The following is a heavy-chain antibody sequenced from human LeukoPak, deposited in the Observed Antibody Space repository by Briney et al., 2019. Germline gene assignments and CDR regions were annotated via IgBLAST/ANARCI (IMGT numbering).Heavy chain of an antibody. CDR3: ARQSAAHAFDI. Sequence: ASVKVSCKASGYTFTSYGIAWLRQAPGQGLEWMGWVRPYNGDTKYEQSLQGRVTMTRNTSISTAYMELSSLRSEDTAVYYCARQSAAHAFDIWGQGTMVTVSS. D-gene: IGHD6-13*01. CDR2: VRPYNGDT. V-gene: IGHV1-18*01. J-gene: IGHJ3*02. CDR1: GYTFTSYG.